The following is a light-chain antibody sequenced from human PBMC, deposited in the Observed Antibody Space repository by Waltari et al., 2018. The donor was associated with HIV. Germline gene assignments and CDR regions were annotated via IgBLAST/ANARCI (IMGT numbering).Light chain of an antibody. Sequence: QSVLTQPPSASGTPGQRVTISCSGSSSNIGSFYVYWYQQLPGSAPKLLIYRNNQRPSGVPDRCSGSKSGTSASLAISGLRSEDEADYYCAAWTDSLRGVVFGGGTKLSVL. CDR1: SSNIGSFY. CDR3: AAWTDSLRGVV. J-gene: IGLJ2*01. V-gene: IGLV1-47*01. CDR2: RNN.